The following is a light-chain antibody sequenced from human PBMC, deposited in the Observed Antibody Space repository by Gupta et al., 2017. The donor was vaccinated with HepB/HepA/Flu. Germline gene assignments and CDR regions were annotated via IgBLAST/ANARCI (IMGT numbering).Light chain of an antibody. CDR3: MQYTHWPHT. V-gene: IGKV2-30*01. Sequence: DVVLTQSPLSLLVTLGQPASISCSSSQSLVYTDGNTYFTWFHQGPGQSPRRLLYKVSNRDSGVPDRFSGSGSGTDFTLKISRVEAEDVGVYYCMQYTHWPHTFGQGTKLEIK. CDR2: KVS. CDR1: QSLVYTDGNTY. J-gene: IGKJ2*01.